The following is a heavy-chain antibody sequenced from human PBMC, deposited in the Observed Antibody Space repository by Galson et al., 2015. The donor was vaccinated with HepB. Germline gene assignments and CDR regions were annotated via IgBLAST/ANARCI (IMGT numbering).Heavy chain of an antibody. CDR1: GFTFSSYG. Sequence: SLRLSCAASGFTFSSYGMHWVRQAPGKGLEWVAFIRYDGSNKYYADSVKGRFTISRDNSKNTLYLQMNSLRAEDTAVYYCAKDQGGYFPPFDYWGQGTPVTVSS. J-gene: IGHJ4*02. CDR2: IRYDGSNK. CDR3: AKDQGGYFPPFDY. D-gene: IGHD1-26*01. V-gene: IGHV3-30*02.